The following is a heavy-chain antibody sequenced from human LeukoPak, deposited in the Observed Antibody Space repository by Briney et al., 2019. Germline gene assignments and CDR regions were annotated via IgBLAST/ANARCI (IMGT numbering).Heavy chain of an antibody. D-gene: IGHD6-13*01. J-gene: IGHJ5*02. V-gene: IGHV4-59*01. CDR1: GGSISSYY. CDR2: NYYSGST. CDR3: ARGTAAPWVAGAFDP. Sequence: PSETLSLTCTVSGGSISSYYWSWLRQPPGKGMAWIGGNYYSGSTNYHSSLKSRVTISVDTSKNQFSLKLSSVTAADTAVYYCARGTAAPWVAGAFDPWGQGTLVTVSS.